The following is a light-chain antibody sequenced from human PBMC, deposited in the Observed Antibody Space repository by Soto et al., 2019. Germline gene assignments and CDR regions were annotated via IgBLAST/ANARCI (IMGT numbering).Light chain of an antibody. CDR2: DTT. J-gene: IGLJ2*01. Sequence: QAVVTQEPSLTVSPGGIVTLTCGSSTGAVTSGHYPYWFQQKPGQAPKTLIYDTTNKHSWSPARFSGSLLGGKAALTLSGAQPEDEADYYCLLVYSGIVVFGGGTKLTVL. CDR1: TGAVTSGHY. V-gene: IGLV7-46*01. CDR3: LLVYSGIVV.